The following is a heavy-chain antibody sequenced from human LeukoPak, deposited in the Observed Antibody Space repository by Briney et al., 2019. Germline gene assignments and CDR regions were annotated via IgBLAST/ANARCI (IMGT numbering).Heavy chain of an antibody. D-gene: IGHD3-22*01. J-gene: IGHJ1*01. CDR1: GGSISSGGYY. CDR2: IYYSGST. CDR3: ASVPYYYDSSGYYPGLFLH. V-gene: IGHV4-61*08. Sequence: NPSQTLSLTCAVSGGSISSGGYYWSWIRQPPGKGLEWIGYIYYSGSTNYNPSLKSRVTISVDTSKNQFSLKLSSVTAADTAVYYCASVPYYYDSSGYYPGLFLHWGQGTLVTVSS.